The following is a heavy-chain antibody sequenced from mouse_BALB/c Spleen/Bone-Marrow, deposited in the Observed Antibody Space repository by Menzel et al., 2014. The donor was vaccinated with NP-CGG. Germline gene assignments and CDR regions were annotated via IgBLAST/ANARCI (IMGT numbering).Heavy chain of an antibody. Sequence: DVQLVESGPGLVKPSQSLSLTCTVTGYSITSDYAWHWIRQFPGNKLEWMGYISYSGSTSYYPYLKSRISITRDTSKNQFFLQLNSVTNEDTATYYCARSADWYFGVWGAGTTVTVSS. J-gene: IGHJ1*01. CDR3: ARSADWYFGV. CDR1: GYSITSDYA. CDR2: ISYSGST. V-gene: IGHV3-2*02.